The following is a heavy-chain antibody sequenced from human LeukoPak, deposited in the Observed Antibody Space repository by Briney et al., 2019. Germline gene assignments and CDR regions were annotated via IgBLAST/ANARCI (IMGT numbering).Heavy chain of an antibody. D-gene: IGHD3-10*01. CDR3: AKDLAMVRGVIITSLLFDY. Sequence: GGSLRLSCAASEFSVGSNYMTWVRQAPGKGLEWVSAISGSGGSTYYADSVKGRFTISRDNSKNTLYLQMNSLRAEDTAVYYCAKDLAMVRGVIITSLLFDYWGQGTLVTVSS. CDR1: EFSVGSNY. CDR2: ISGSGGST. J-gene: IGHJ4*02. V-gene: IGHV3-23*01.